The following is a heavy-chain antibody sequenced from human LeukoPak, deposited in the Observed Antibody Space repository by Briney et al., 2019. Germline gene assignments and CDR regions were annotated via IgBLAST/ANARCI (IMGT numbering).Heavy chain of an antibody. V-gene: IGHV3-23*01. J-gene: IGHJ4*02. CDR2: ISDSGGST. D-gene: IGHD6-13*01. CDR3: AKCRGSSWSDYFDY. Sequence: QPGASLRLSRAVSGFSLSRYAMSWVRKAPGKGLEWVSAISDSGGSTHYADSVKGRFTISRDNSRNTLYLQMNTLRAEDTAVYYCAKCRGSSWSDYFDYWGQGTLVTVSS. CDR1: GFSLSRYA.